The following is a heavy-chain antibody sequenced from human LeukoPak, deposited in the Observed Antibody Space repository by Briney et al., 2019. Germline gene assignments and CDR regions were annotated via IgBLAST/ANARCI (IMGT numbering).Heavy chain of an antibody. CDR1: GGSISSGDYY. Sequence: SQTLSLTCTVSGGSISSGDYYWSWIRQHPGKGLEWIGYIYYSGSTYYNPSLKSRVTISVDTSKNQFSLKLSSVTAADTAVYYCARAMVVAATNDAFDIWGQGTMVAVSS. V-gene: IGHV4-31*03. J-gene: IGHJ3*02. CDR2: IYYSGST. D-gene: IGHD2-15*01. CDR3: ARAMVVAATNDAFDI.